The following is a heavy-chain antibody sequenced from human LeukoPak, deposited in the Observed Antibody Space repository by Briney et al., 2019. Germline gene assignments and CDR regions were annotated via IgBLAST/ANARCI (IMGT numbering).Heavy chain of an antibody. CDR2: IYYSGST. J-gene: IGHJ4*02. D-gene: IGHD3-10*01. Sequence: SETLSLTCTVSGGSISSSSYYWGWIRQPPGTGLEWIGSIYYSGSTYYNPSLKSRVTISVDTSKNQFSLKLSSVTAADTAVYYCARQPLLSMVRGVIPPPIDYWGQGTLVTVSS. CDR3: ARQPLLSMVRGVIPPPIDY. V-gene: IGHV4-39*01. CDR1: GGSISSSSYY.